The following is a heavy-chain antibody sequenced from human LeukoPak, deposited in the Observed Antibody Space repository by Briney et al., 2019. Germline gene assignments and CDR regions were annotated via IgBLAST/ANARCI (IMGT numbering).Heavy chain of an antibody. CDR2: IYSGGST. D-gene: IGHD6-13*01. J-gene: IGHJ3*02. Sequence: GGSLRLSCAASGFTFSNYGMHWVRQAPGKGLEWVSVIYSGGSTYYADSVKGIFTISRDNSKNTLYLQMNSLRAEDTAVYYCASRRASSSSGAFDIWGQGTMVTVSS. CDR1: GFTFSNYG. CDR3: ASRRASSSSGAFDI. V-gene: IGHV3-66*01.